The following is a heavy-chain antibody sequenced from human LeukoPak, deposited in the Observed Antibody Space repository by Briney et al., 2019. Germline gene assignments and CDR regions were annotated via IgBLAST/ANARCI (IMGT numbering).Heavy chain of an antibody. CDR1: GFSVSSNY. J-gene: IGHJ4*02. V-gene: IGHV3-53*01. CDR2: IYSDGTT. CDR3: ASDSIAVADGWAGFDY. Sequence: SGGSLRLSCAASGFSVSSNYMTWVRQAPGKGLEWVSVIYSDGTTYYADSVEGRFIISRDNSKNTLYLQMSSLRAEDTAVYYCASDSIAVADGWAGFDYWGQGTLVTVSS. D-gene: IGHD6-19*01.